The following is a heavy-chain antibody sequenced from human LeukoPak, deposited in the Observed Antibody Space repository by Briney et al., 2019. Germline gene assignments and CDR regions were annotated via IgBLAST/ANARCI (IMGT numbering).Heavy chain of an antibody. V-gene: IGHV1-18*04. CDR1: GYTFTGYY. J-gene: IGHJ4*02. D-gene: IGHD6-19*01. Sequence: ASVKVSCKASGYTFTGYYMHWVRQAPGQGLEWMGWISAYNGNTNYAQKLQGRVTMTTDTSTSTAYMELRSLRSDDTAVYYCARTPRYSSGWYHYFDYWGQGTLVTVSS. CDR3: ARTPRYSSGWYHYFDY. CDR2: ISAYNGNT.